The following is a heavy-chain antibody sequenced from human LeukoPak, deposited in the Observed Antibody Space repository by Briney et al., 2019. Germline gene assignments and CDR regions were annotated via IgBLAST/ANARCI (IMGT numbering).Heavy chain of an antibody. CDR3: AIWTSYSY. CDR1: GFTFHGSW. Sequence: PGGSLRLSSAASGFTFHGSWMNWVRQVAGKGLEWVANMDPSGTQKRYVDSVRGRFTISKDNSGTSFYLEMSSLTVDDTAIYYCAIWTSYSYWGHGTLVTVSS. J-gene: IGHJ4*01. CDR2: MDPSGTQK. D-gene: IGHD5-18*01. V-gene: IGHV3-7*01.